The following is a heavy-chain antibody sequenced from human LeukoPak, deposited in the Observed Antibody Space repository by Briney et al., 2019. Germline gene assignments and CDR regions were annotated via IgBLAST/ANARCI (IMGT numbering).Heavy chain of an antibody. CDR2: IWYDGSNK. CDR3: ARDPGDYYSSGSSDAFDI. D-gene: IGHD3-10*01. V-gene: IGHV3-33*01. CDR1: GFTFSSYG. Sequence: HPRGSLRLSCAASGFTFSSYGMHSVRQAPRKGLERVVVIWYDGSNKFYGDSVIGRFTISRDNSKSTLYLQMVSLRAEHWAVYHCARDPGDYYSSGSSDAFDILGQGTMVTVCS. J-gene: IGHJ3*02.